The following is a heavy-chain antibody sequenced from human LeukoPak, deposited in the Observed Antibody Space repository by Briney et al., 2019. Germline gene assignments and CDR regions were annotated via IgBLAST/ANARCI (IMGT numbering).Heavy chain of an antibody. V-gene: IGHV3-21*01. D-gene: IGHD1-20*01. CDR3: ARDNWIEAHYFDY. CDR2: ISTSSNYI. CDR1: GFTLSTYA. J-gene: IGHJ4*02. Sequence: PGGSLRLSCAASGFTLSTYAMSWVRQAPGKGLEWVSFISTSSNYIYYADSVKGRFTISRDNAKNSLYLQMNSLRAEDTAVYYCARDNWIEAHYFDYWGQGTLVTVSS.